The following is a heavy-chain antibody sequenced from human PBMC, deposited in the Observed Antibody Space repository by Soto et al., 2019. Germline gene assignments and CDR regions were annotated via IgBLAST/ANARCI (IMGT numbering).Heavy chain of an antibody. CDR1: GFTFSSYS. Sequence: EVQLVESGGGLVQPGGSLRLSCAASGFTFSSYSMNWVRQAPGKGLEVVSYISSSSSTIYYPDSVQGRFTISRDNAKKSLYLHRNSLRDEDVAVYECAREWFILTRFDPWGQGTLVTVSS. CDR2: ISSSSSTI. D-gene: IGHD2-8*02. V-gene: IGHV3-48*02. CDR3: AREWFILTRFDP. J-gene: IGHJ5*02.